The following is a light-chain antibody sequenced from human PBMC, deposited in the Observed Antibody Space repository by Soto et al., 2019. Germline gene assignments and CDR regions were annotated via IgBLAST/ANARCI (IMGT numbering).Light chain of an antibody. CDR3: EQYNNWPPDRT. V-gene: IGKV3-15*01. CDR1: QSVSSN. J-gene: IGKJ1*01. CDR2: GAS. Sequence: EIVMTQSPATLSVSPGERATLSCRASQSVSSNLAWYQQKPGQAPRLLIYGASTRATGIPARFSGSGSGTEYTLTISSRQSEDFAIYFWEQYNNWPPDRTFGQGTKVEIK.